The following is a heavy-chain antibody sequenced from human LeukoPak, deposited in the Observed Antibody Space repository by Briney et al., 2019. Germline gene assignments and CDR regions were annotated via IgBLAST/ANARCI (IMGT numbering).Heavy chain of an antibody. CDR3: ARDLSSSSSFDY. Sequence: GASVKVSCKASGYTFTGYYMHWMRQAPGQGLEWMGWINPNSGGTNYAQKFQGRVTMTRDTSISTAYMELSRLRSDDTAVYYCARDLSSSSSFDYWGQGTLVTVSS. CDR2: INPNSGGT. CDR1: GYTFTGYY. V-gene: IGHV1-2*02. D-gene: IGHD6-13*01. J-gene: IGHJ4*02.